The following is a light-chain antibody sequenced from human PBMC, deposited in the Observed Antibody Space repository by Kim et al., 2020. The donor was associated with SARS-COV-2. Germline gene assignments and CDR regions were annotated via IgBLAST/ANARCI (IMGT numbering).Light chain of an antibody. CDR1: NLGDKH. Sequence: SYELTQPPSLSVSPGQTATITCSGDNLGDKHACWYQQRAGQSPLLVIYEDTKRPSGIPARFSGANSGNAATLTISGTQALDEADYYCQAWDTSTVVFGGG. CDR3: QAWDTSTVV. J-gene: IGLJ3*02. V-gene: IGLV3-1*01. CDR2: EDT.